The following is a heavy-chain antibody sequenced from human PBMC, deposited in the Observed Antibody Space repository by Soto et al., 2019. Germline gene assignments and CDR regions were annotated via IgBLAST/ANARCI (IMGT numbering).Heavy chain of an antibody. Sequence: SESVSQTCTVSDSAISSGDFYWGRIRQTPGKGLEFIGSMYYSGTTYYNPSLKSRVTISVDTSKNQFTLKLISVTAADTAVYYCAVVDSTGNWFDPWGEGALVTVSS. CDR1: DSAISSGDFY. J-gene: IGHJ5*02. CDR2: MYYSGTT. CDR3: AVVDSTGNWFDP. D-gene: IGHD6-25*01. V-gene: IGHV4-39*01.